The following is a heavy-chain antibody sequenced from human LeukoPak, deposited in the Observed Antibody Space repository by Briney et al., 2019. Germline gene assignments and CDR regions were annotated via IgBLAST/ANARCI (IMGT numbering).Heavy chain of an antibody. CDR2: INTNTGNP. Sequence: ASVKVSCKASGYTLTSYAMNWVRQAPGQGLEWRGWINTNTGNPTYAQGFTGRFVFSLDTSVSTAYLQISSLKAEDTAVYYCARVGAVAGSPLDYWGQGTLVTVSS. D-gene: IGHD6-19*01. J-gene: IGHJ4*02. V-gene: IGHV7-4-1*02. CDR3: ARVGAVAGSPLDY. CDR1: GYTLTSYA.